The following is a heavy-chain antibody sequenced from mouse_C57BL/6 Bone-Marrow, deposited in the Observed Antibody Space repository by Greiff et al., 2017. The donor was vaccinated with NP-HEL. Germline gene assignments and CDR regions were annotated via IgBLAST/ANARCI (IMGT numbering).Heavy chain of an antibody. J-gene: IGHJ1*03. D-gene: IGHD1-1*01. Sequence: VQLQQPGAELVKPGASVKMSCKAFGYTFTSYWITWVKQRPGQGLEWIGDIYPGSGSTNYNEKFKSKATLTVDTSSSTAYMQLSSLTSEDSAVYYCARIYYYGSSHWYFDVWGTGTTVTVSS. CDR1: GYTFTSYW. V-gene: IGHV1-55*01. CDR3: ARIYYYGSSHWYFDV. CDR2: IYPGSGST.